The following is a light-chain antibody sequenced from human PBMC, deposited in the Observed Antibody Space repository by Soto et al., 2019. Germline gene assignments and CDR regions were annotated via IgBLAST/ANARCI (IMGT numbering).Light chain of an antibody. CDR3: QQSYRTPSIT. CDR2: FTS. Sequence: DIQMTQAPSSLSASVGDRVNITCRASQNIRNFLNWYQQKPGKAPKFLISFTSNLQSGVPSRFSGSGSGTDFTLPISSLQPEDFATYYCQQSYRTPSITCGLGTRLEI. CDR1: QNIRNF. V-gene: IGKV1-39*01. J-gene: IGKJ5*01.